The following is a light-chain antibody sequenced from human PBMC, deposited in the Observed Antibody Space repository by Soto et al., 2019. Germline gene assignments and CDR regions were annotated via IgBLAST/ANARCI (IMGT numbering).Light chain of an antibody. CDR1: SGHTNYA. CDR2: LNSDGRH. Sequence: QSVLTQSPSASASLGASVKLTCTLSSGHTNYAIAWHQLQPEKGPRYLMKLNSDGRHSKGDGIPDRFSGSSSGAERYLTISSLRSEDEADYYCLPWGAGIWVLGGGTKLTVL. J-gene: IGLJ3*02. CDR3: LPWGAGIWV. V-gene: IGLV4-69*01.